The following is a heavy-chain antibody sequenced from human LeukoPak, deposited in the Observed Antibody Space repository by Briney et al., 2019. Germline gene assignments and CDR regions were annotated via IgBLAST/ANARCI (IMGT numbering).Heavy chain of an antibody. V-gene: IGHV1-69*13. CDR3: ARVDRIAVAGTDYYGMDV. D-gene: IGHD6-19*01. Sequence: SVKVSCKASGGTFSSYAISWVRQAPGQGLEWMGGLIPIFGTANYAQKFQGRVTITADESTSTAYMELSSLRSEDTAVYYCARVDRIAVAGTDYYGMDVWGQGTTVTVSS. CDR1: GGTFSSYA. CDR2: LIPIFGTA. J-gene: IGHJ6*02.